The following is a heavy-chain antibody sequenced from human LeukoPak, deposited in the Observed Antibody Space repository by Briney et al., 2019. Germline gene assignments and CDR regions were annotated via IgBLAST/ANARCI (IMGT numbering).Heavy chain of an antibody. CDR2: IYSTGST. D-gene: IGHD2-8*01. CDR1: GITVNGKY. J-gene: IGHJ4*02. CDR3: ARHLRVYAFDY. Sequence: GGSLRLSCAASGITVNGKYMSWVRQAPGKGLEWVSVIYSTGSTYYADYVKGRFTVSRDTSSNTVYLQMNSLTAEDTAVYYCARHLRVYAFDYWGQGTLVTVSS. V-gene: IGHV3-66*02.